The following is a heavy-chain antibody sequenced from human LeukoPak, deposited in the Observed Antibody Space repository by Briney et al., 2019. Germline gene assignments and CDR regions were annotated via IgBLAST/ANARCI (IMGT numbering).Heavy chain of an antibody. J-gene: IGHJ4*02. CDR2: IRSKAYGGTT. CDR1: GFTFGVYA. D-gene: IGHD4-17*01. CDR3: TRYSGDLDY. Sequence: GGSLRLSCTASGFTFGVYAMSWSRQAPGKGLEWVGFIRSKAYGGTTEYAASVKGRFTISRDDSKSIAYLQMNSLKTEDTAVYYCTRYSGDLDYWGQGTLVTVSS. V-gene: IGHV3-49*03.